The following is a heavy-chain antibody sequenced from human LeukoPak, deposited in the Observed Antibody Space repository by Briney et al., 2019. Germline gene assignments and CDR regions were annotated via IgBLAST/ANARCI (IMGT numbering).Heavy chain of an antibody. CDR3: AKDSLGSGRPYYFDY. V-gene: IGHV3-23*01. J-gene: IGHJ4*02. CDR2: ISGSGGST. D-gene: IGHD3-10*01. CDR1: GFTFSSYA. Sequence: GGSLRLSCAASGFTFSSYAMSWVRQAPGKGLEWVSAISGSGGSTYYADSVKGRFTISRDNSKNTLYLQMNSLRAEDTAVYYCAKDSLGSGRPYYFDYWGQGTLVTVSS.